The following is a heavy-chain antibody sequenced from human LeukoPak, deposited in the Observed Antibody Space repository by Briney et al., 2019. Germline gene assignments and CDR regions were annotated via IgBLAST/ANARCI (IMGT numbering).Heavy chain of an antibody. Sequence: GGSLRLSCAASGFTFSSYWMSWVRQAPGKGLEWVSVIYSGGSTYYADSVKGRFTTSRDNSKNTLYLQMNSLRAEDTAVYYCASHSIYYYDSSGYLDYWGQGTLVTVSS. CDR3: ASHSIYYYDSSGYLDY. V-gene: IGHV3-66*04. J-gene: IGHJ4*02. CDR2: IYSGGST. CDR1: GFTFSSYW. D-gene: IGHD3-22*01.